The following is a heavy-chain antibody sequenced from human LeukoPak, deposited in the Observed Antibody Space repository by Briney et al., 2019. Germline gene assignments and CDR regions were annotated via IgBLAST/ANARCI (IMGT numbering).Heavy chain of an antibody. V-gene: IGHV3-74*01. Sequence: GGSLRLSCAASGNYWMHWVRQVPGKGLVWVSHINSDGSWTSYADSVKGRFTISKDNAKNTVYLQVNSLRAEDTAVYYCVSFYETYWGRGTLVTVSS. CDR3: VSFYETY. CDR2: INSDGSWT. CDR1: GNYW. D-gene: IGHD2/OR15-2a*01. J-gene: IGHJ4*02.